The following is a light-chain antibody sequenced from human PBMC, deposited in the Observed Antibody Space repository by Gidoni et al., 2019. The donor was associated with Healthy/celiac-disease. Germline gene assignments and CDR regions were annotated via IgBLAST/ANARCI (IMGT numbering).Light chain of an antibody. J-gene: IGKJ2*01. CDR2: DAS. CDR3: QQSYSTLHT. V-gene: IGKV1-39*01. Sequence: IHLPQSPSSLSASLGDRVTIPCRASQSISSYLNWYQQKPGKAPKLLIYDASRLPSGVPARFSGSGSGTDFTLTISRLEPEDFATYYCQQSYSTLHTFGQGTKLEIK. CDR1: QSISSY.